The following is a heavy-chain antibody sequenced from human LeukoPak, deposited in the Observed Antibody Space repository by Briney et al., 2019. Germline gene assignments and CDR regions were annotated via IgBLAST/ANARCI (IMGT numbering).Heavy chain of an antibody. CDR3: ARYTYGSGRDDAFDI. CDR2: INYDGTEQ. D-gene: IGHD3-10*01. J-gene: IGHJ3*02. Sequence: GGSLRLSCAVSGFRFSTYGMNWVRQAPGKGLEWAAFINYDGTEQYYADSVKGRFSISRDNSKDTLFLQMNSLRAEDTAVYYCARYTYGSGRDDAFDIWGQGTMVTVSS. CDR1: GFRFSTYG. V-gene: IGHV3-30*03.